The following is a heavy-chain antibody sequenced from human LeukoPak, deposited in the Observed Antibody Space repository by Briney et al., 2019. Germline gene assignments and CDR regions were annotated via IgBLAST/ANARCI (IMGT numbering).Heavy chain of an antibody. V-gene: IGHV3-48*01. J-gene: IGHJ4*02. D-gene: IGHD2-15*01. CDR2: ISSSSSTI. Sequence: GGSLRLSCAASGFTFSSYSMNWVRQAPGKGLEWVSYISSSSSTIYYADSVKGRFTISRDNAKNSLYLQMNSLRAEDTAVYYCARDLVANDYWGQGTLVTVSS. CDR3: ARDLVANDY. CDR1: GFTFSSYS.